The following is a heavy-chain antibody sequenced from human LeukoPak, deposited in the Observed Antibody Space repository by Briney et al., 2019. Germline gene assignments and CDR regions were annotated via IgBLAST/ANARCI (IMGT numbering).Heavy chain of an antibody. CDR1: GFRFTSYW. J-gene: IGHJ6*02. V-gene: IGHV5-51*01. CDR3: ARRGELTVTTYRGDYYYGMDV. Sequence: KGGESLKISCKGSGFRFTSYWIGWVRQMPGKGLEWMGIIYPGDSDTRYSPSFQGQVTISADKSISTTYLQWSSLKASDTAMYHCARRGELTVTTYRGDYYYGMDVWGQGTTVTVSS. D-gene: IGHD4-17*01. CDR2: IYPGDSDT.